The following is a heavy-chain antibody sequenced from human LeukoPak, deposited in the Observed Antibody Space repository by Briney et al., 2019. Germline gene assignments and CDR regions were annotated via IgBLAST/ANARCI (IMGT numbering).Heavy chain of an antibody. J-gene: IGHJ4*02. D-gene: IGHD6-25*01. CDR2: SSADNTIT. CDR3: ARGRPAGY. CDR1: GYTLSRYG. V-gene: IGHV1-18*01. Sequence: GASVKVSCKGSGYTLSRYGFSWVRQAPGQGLEWMAWSSADNTITHYAQKLQGRVTLTTDTSTGTSYMELRSLRSDDTAVYFCARGRPAGYWGQGTLIIVSS.